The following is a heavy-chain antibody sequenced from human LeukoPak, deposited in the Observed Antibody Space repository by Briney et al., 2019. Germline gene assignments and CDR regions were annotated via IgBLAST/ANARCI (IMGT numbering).Heavy chain of an antibody. CDR3: ARGYYDFWSGYYSILYYYMDV. J-gene: IGHJ6*03. V-gene: IGHV1-18*01. D-gene: IGHD3-3*01. CDR2: ISAYNGNT. Sequence: ASVKVSCKASGYTFTSYGISWVRQAPGQGLEWMGWISAYNGNTNYAQKLQGRVTMTTDTSTSIAYMELRSLRSDDTAVYYCARGYYDFWSGYYSILYYYMDVWGKGTTVTVSS. CDR1: GYTFTSYG.